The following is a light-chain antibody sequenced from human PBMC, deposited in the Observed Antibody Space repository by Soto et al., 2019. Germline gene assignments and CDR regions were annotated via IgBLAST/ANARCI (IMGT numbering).Light chain of an antibody. V-gene: IGKV3-20*01. J-gene: IGKJ1*01. CDR3: QQYGSSSWT. CDR1: QSVSSIS. Sequence: EIVLTQSPGTLSLSPGERATLSCRARQSVSSISLAWYQQKPGQAPRLLMSGASSRATGIPDRFSGSGSGTDFALTISRLEPEDSAVYYCQQYGSSSWTFGQGTKVAIK. CDR2: GAS.